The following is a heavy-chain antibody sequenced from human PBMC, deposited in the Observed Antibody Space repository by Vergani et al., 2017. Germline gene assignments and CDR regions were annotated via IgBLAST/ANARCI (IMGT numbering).Heavy chain of an antibody. V-gene: IGHV3-30*04. D-gene: IGHD4-17*01. Sequence: QVQLVESGGGVVQPGRSLRLSCAASGFTFSSYAMHWVRQAPGKGLEWVAVISYDGSNKYYADSVKGRFTISRDNSKNTLYLQMNSLRAEDTAVYYCAREYGGGYGEYAASYRDVWGKGTLVTVSS. CDR1: GFTFSSYA. CDR2: ISYDGSNK. CDR3: AREYGGGYGEYAASYRDV. J-gene: IGHJ6*03.